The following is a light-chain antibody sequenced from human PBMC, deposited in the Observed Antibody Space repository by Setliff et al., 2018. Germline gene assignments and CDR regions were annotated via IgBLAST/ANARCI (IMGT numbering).Light chain of an antibody. J-gene: IGKJ4*01. CDR2: GAS. V-gene: IGKV3-20*01. CDR3: QQYASSPPN. Sequence: EIVLTQSPGTLSLSPGERATLSCRASQSVSSSYLAWYQQKPGQAPRRLIYGASSRATGIPDRFSGSGSGTDFTLTISRLEAEDFAVYYCQQYASSPPNFGGGTKVDIK. CDR1: QSVSSSY.